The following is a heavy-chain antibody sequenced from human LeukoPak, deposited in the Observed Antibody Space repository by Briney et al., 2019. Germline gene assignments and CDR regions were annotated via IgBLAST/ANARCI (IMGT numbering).Heavy chain of an antibody. V-gene: IGHV4-59*01. J-gene: IGHJ4*02. CDR2: IYDSGST. D-gene: IGHD5-18*01. Sequence: SETLSLTCTVSGGSISIYYWSWIRQPPGKGLEWIGYIYDSGSTNYNPSLKSRVTISVDTSKNQFSLKLSSVTAADTAVYYCARGGYSYGYVWGQGTLVTVSS. CDR3: ARGGYSYGYV. CDR1: GGSISIYY.